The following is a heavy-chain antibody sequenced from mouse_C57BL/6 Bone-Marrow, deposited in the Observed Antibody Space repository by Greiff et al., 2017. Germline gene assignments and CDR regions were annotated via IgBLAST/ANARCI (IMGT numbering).Heavy chain of an antibody. CDR1: GYTFTSYW. CDR2: IYPSDSYT. Sequence: QVQLQQPGAELVMPGASVKLSCKASGYTFTSYWMHWVKQRPGQGLEWIGEIYPSDSYTNYNQNFKGKSTLTVDKSSSTAYMQLSSLTSEDSAVYYCARDYPYAMDYWGQGTSVTVSS. CDR3: ARDYPYAMDY. J-gene: IGHJ4*01. D-gene: IGHD2-4*01. V-gene: IGHV1-69*01.